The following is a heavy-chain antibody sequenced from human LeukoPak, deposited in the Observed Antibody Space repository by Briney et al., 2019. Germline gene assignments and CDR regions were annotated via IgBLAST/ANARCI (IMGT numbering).Heavy chain of an antibody. D-gene: IGHD4-23*01. V-gene: IGHV3-21*01. Sequence: PGGSLRLSCAASGFTFSSYGMHWVRQAPGKGLEWVSSISSSSYIYYADSVKGRFTISRDNAKNSLCLQMNSLRAEDTAVYYCARDDYGGNSEKDAFDIWGQGTMVTVSS. J-gene: IGHJ3*02. CDR3: ARDDYGGNSEKDAFDI. CDR1: GFTFSSYG. CDR2: ISSSSYI.